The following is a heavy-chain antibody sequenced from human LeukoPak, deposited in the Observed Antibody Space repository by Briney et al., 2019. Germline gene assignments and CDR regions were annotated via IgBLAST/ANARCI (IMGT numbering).Heavy chain of an antibody. CDR1: GGSFSGYY. D-gene: IGHD4-23*01. V-gene: IGHV4-34*01. CDR2: INHSGST. Sequence: PSETLSLTCAVYGGSFSGYYWSWIRQPPGKGLEWIGEINHSGSTNYNPSLKSRVTISVDTSKNQFSLKLSSVTAADTAVYYCARDYGGNSPPFDPWGQGTLVTVSS. J-gene: IGHJ5*02. CDR3: ARDYGGNSPPFDP.